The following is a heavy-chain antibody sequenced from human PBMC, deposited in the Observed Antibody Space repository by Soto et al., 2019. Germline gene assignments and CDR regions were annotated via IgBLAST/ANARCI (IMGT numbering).Heavy chain of an antibody. D-gene: IGHD2-21*02. CDR1: GGSISGYY. J-gene: IGHJ6*02. Sequence: PSETLSLTCTVSGGSISGYYWSWIRQPPGKGLEWIGYMYNTGSTVYNPSFKSRVTISVDTSKNQFSLKLNSVTAADTAVYYCARDLWCYSGTACYALDVWGQGTTVTIS. CDR2: MYNTGST. V-gene: IGHV4-59*01. CDR3: ARDLWCYSGTACYALDV.